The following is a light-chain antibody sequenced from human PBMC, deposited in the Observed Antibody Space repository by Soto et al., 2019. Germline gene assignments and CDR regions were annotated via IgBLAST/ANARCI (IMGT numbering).Light chain of an antibody. CDR3: QQYHNWPPQYT. V-gene: IGKV3-15*01. CDR1: HSVASN. CDR2: GAS. Sequence: EIVMTQSPASLSVSPGDGATLSCRASHSVASNVASYQQKPGQGPRLLIHGASTRAVGVPARFSGSGSGTDFTLTISSLQSEDFAVYYCQQYHNWPPQYTFGQGTKLQIK. J-gene: IGKJ2*01.